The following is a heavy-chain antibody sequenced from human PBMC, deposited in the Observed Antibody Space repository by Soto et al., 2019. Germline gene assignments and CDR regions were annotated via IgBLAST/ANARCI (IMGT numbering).Heavy chain of an antibody. CDR2: ISGDGRTT. D-gene: IGHD3-10*01. Sequence: EVQLVESGGGLVQPGWSLRLCCTASGLTFNNYWMHWVRQAPGKGPVWVSRISGDGRTTTYADSVRGRFTISRDNAKNTVYLQMNSLGAEDTAVYYCAGGDYAGAGTFYLTDHWGQGCLVTVSS. V-gene: IGHV3-74*01. CDR3: AGGDYAGAGTFYLTDH. CDR1: GLTFNNYW. J-gene: IGHJ4*02.